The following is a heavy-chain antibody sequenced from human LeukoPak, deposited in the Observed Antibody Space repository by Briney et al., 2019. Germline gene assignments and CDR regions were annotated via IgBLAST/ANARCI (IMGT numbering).Heavy chain of an antibody. D-gene: IGHD1-26*01. V-gene: IGHV1-69*13. CDR3: ARTEWEVPSLRDFDY. Sequence: GASVKVSCKASGGTFSSYAISWVRQAPGQGLEWMGGIIPIFGTPNYAQKFQGRVTITADESTSTAYMELSSLRSDDTAVYYCARTEWEVPSLRDFDYWGQGTLVTVSS. CDR1: GGTFSSYA. J-gene: IGHJ4*02. CDR2: IIPIFGTP.